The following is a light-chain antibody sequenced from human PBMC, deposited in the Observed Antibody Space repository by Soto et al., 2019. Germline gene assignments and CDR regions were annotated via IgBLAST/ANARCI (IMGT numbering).Light chain of an antibody. CDR1: QSVSSN. CDR3: QQYNNWPQT. J-gene: IGKJ1*01. CDR2: GAS. V-gene: IGKV3-15*01. Sequence: EIVMTQSPATLSVSPGERATRSCRASQSVSSNLAWYQQKPGQAPRLLIYGASTRATGIPARFSGSGSGTEFTLTISSLQSEDFAVYYCQQYNNWPQTFGQGTKVDI.